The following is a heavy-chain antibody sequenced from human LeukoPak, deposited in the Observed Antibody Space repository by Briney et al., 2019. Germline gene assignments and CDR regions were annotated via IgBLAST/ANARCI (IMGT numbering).Heavy chain of an antibody. Sequence: ASVKVSCKVSGYTLTELSMHWVRQAPGKGLEWMGGFDPEDGETIYAQKFQGRVTMTEDTSTDTAYMELSSLRSEDTAVYYCATRQSPYGAFDIWGQGTMVTASS. CDR1: GYTLTELS. J-gene: IGHJ3*02. D-gene: IGHD4-17*01. CDR3: ATRQSPYGAFDI. V-gene: IGHV1-24*01. CDR2: FDPEDGET.